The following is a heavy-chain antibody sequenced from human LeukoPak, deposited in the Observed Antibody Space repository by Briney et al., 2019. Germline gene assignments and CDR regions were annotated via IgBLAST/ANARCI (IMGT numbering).Heavy chain of an antibody. CDR2: IYYSGST. J-gene: IGHJ4*02. CDR1: GGSISSYY. V-gene: IGHV4-59*01. CDR3: ARIAVAGTDFDY. D-gene: IGHD6-19*01. Sequence: SETLSPTCTVSGGSISSYYWSWIRQPPGKGLEWIGYIYYSGSTNYNPSLKSRVTISVDTSKNQFSLKLSSVTAADTAVYYCARIAVAGTDFDYWGQGTLVTVSS.